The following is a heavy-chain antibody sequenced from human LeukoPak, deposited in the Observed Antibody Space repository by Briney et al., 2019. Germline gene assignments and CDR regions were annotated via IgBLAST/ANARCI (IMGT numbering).Heavy chain of an antibody. V-gene: IGHV1-69-2*01. CDR1: GHTFTDYY. CDR3: ASGRGIFGVVHFDY. CDR2: VDPEDGET. J-gene: IGHJ4*02. D-gene: IGHD3-3*01. Sequence: ASVKVSCKVSGHTFTDYYMHWVQQAPGKGLEWMGLVDPEDGETIYAEKFQGRVTITADTSTDTAYMELSSLRSEDTAVYYCASGRGIFGVVHFDYWGQGTLVTVSS.